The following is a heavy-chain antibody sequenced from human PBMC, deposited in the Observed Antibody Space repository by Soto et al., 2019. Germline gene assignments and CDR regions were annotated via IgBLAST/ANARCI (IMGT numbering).Heavy chain of an antibody. CDR1: GGTFSSYA. J-gene: IGHJ6*02. Sequence: ASVKVSCKASGGTFSSYAISWVRQAPGQGLEWMGGIIPIFGTANYAQKFQGRVTITADESTSTAYMELSSLRSEDTAVYYCARALKLYESLAYCGGDCYPNRNYYYYYGMDVWGQGTTVTVSS. V-gene: IGHV1-69*13. D-gene: IGHD2-21*02. CDR2: IIPIFGTA. CDR3: ARALKLYESLAYCGGDCYPNRNYYYYYGMDV.